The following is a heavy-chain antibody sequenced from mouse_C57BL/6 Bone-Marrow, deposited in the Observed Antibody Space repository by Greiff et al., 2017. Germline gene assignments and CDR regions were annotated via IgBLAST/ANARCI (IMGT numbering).Heavy chain of an antibody. J-gene: IGHJ3*01. V-gene: IGHV1-50*01. CDR2: IDPSDSYT. CDR3: AKSRGLSDSSGYGFAY. Sequence: QVQLQQPGAELVKPGASVKLSCKASGYTFTSYWMQWVKQRPGQGLEWIGEIDPSDSYTNYNQKFKGKATLTVDKSSSTAYMPLSSLTSADSAVYYCAKSRGLSDSSGYGFAYWGQGTLVTVSA. D-gene: IGHD3-2*02. CDR1: GYTFTSYW.